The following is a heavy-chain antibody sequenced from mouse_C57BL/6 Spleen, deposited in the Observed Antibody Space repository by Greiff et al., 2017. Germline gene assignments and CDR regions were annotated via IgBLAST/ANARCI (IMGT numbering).Heavy chain of an antibody. CDR1: GFTFSDYY. V-gene: IGHV5-12*01. J-gene: IGHJ1*03. D-gene: IGHD1-1*01. CDR2: ISNGGGST. CDR3: AGSSGYFDV. Sequence: DVMLVESGGGLVQPGGSLKLSCAASGFTFSDYYMYWVRQTPEKRLEWVAYISNGGGSTYYPDTVKGRFTISRDNAKNTLYLQMSRLKSEDTAMYYCAGSSGYFDVWGTGTTVTVSS.